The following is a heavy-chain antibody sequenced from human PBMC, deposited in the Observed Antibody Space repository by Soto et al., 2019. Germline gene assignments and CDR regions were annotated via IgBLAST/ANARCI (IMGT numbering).Heavy chain of an antibody. CDR1: GYTFTSYA. V-gene: IGHV1-3*01. D-gene: IGHD6-19*01. CDR3: ARAVAVAADFDY. J-gene: IGHJ4*02. Sequence: ASVKVSFKASGYTFTSYAIHWVRQAPGQRLEWMGWINAGNGNTKYSQKFQGRVTITRDTSASTAYMELSSLRSEDTAVYYCARAVAVAADFDYWGQGTLVTVSS. CDR2: INAGNGNT.